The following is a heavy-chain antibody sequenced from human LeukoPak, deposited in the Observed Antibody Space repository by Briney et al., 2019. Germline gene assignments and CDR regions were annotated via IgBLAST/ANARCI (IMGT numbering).Heavy chain of an antibody. D-gene: IGHD3-10*01. Sequence: ASVKVSCKASGYTFTSYGISWVRQAPGQGLEWMGWISAYNGNTSYAQKFQGRVTLTRDTSTSIVYMELSSLTSEDTAVYYCASLGSGSSPIIDFDYWGQGTLVTVCS. J-gene: IGHJ4*02. CDR3: ASLGSGSSPIIDFDY. V-gene: IGHV1-18*01. CDR2: ISAYNGNT. CDR1: GYTFTSYG.